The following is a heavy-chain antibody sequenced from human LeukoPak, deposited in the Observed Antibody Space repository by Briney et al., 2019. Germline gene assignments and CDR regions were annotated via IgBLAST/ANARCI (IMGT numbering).Heavy chain of an antibody. D-gene: IGHD6-19*01. V-gene: IGHV7-4-1*02. CDR3: GMGTVAAYIDF. CDR1: GYTFTSYA. CDR2: INTNTGNP. J-gene: IGHJ4*02. Sequence: ASVQVSCKASGYTFTSYAMNWVRQAPGQGLEWMGWINTNTGNPTYAQGFTGRFVFSLDTSVSTAYLQISSLKAEDTAVYYCGMGTVAAYIDFWGQGTLVTVSS.